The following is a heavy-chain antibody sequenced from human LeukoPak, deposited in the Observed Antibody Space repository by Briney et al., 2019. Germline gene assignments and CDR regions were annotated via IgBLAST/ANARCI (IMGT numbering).Heavy chain of an antibody. CDR3: ASQRPYMGPVFDY. CDR2: ISWSCGST. CDR1: VFTFSNYA. Sequence: PGGSLRLSCAASVFTFSNYAMSWVRQAPGKGLEWVSAISWSCGSTYYADSVKGRFTISRDNSKNTLYLQMNSLRAEDTAVYYCASQRPYMGPVFDYWGQGTLVTVSS. D-gene: IGHD1-26*01. V-gene: IGHV3-23*01. J-gene: IGHJ4*02.